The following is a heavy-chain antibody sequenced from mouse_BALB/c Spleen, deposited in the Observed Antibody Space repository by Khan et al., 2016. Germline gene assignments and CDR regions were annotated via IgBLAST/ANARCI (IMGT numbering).Heavy chain of an antibody. CDR2: ISSGSTNF. V-gene: IGHV5-17*02. J-gene: IGHJ4*01. CDR1: GFTFSGFG. Sequence: EVELVESGGDLVQPGGSRKLSCAASGFTFSGFGMHWVRQAPEKGLEWVAYISSGSTNFYYADTVKGRFTISRDNPKNTLFLQMTSLRSEDTAMYYGARMGGSYAMDYWGQGTSVTVSS. CDR3: ARMGGSYAMDY.